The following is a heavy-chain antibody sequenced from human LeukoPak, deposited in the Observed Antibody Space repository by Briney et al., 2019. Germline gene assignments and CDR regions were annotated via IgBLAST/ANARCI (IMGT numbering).Heavy chain of an antibody. D-gene: IGHD3-9*01. V-gene: IGHV3-48*03. CDR1: GFTFSSYE. Sequence: PGGSLRLSCAASGFTFSSYEMNWVRQASGKGLEWVSYISTGGNTKYHADTVKGRFTISRDNAKNSLYLQMNSLRAEDTAVYYCARSYHYDILTGFDPWGQGTLVIVSS. J-gene: IGHJ5*02. CDR3: ARSYHYDILTGFDP. CDR2: ISTGGNTK.